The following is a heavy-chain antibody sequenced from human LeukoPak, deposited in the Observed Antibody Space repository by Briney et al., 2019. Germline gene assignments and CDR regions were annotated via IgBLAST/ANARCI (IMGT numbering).Heavy chain of an antibody. V-gene: IGHV3-21*01. D-gene: IGHD1-14*01. Sequence: GGSLRLSCAASGFTFSSYSMNWVRQAPGKGLEWVSSISSSSSYIYYADSVKGRFTISRDNAKNSLYLQMNSLRGEDTAVYYCTRDRSRAEDDWGQGTLVTVSS. J-gene: IGHJ4*02. CDR2: ISSSSSYI. CDR3: TRDRSRAEDD. CDR1: GFTFSSYS.